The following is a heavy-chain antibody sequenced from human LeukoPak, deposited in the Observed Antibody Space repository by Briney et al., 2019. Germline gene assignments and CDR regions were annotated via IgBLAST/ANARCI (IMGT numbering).Heavy chain of an antibody. V-gene: IGHV3-23*01. CDR2: ISGSGGST. Sequence: GGSLRLSCAASGFTFSSYSMNWVRQAPGKGLEWVSAISGSGGSTYYADSVKGRFTISRDNSKNTLYLQMNSLRAEDTAVYYCAKDLGGAFDIWGQGTMVTVSS. CDR3: AKDLGGAFDI. D-gene: IGHD3-16*01. J-gene: IGHJ3*02. CDR1: GFTFSSYS.